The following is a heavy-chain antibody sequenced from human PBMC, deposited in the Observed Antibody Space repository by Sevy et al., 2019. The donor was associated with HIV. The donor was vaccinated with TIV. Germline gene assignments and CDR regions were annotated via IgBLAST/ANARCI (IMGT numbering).Heavy chain of an antibody. CDR3: ARDRGEILHSAFDY. Sequence: GGSLRLSCKPSGFTFTSYAMNWVRQAPGKGLEWISTIYGSGGVTYYADSVKGRFTISRDKSKNTLFLQMNSLRAEDSAIYYCARDRGEILHSAFDYWGQGTLVTVSS. CDR1: GFTFTSYA. J-gene: IGHJ4*02. D-gene: IGHD3-16*01. CDR2: IYGSGGVT. V-gene: IGHV3-23*01.